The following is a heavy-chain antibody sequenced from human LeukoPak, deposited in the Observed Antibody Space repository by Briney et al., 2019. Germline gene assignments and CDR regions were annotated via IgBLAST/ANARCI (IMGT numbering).Heavy chain of an antibody. CDR1: GDSISSGGYY. J-gene: IGHJ4*02. CDR2: ISYSGNT. Sequence: PSQTLSLTCTVSGDSISSGGYYWSWIRPHPGKGLEWIGYISYSGNTYYNPSLKSRAAISADTPKNQFSLKLSSTTAADTAVYYCARAPVATPSEFDYWGQGTLVTVSS. V-gene: IGHV4-31*03. D-gene: IGHD5-12*01. CDR3: ARAPVATPSEFDY.